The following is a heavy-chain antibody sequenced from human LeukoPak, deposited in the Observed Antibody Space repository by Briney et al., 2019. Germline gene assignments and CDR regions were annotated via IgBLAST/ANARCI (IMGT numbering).Heavy chain of an antibody. CDR2: ISGSGGST. CDR1: EFTFSSYA. J-gene: IGHJ4*02. V-gene: IGHV3-23*01. Sequence: GGSLRLSCAASEFTFSSYAISWVRQAPGKGLEWVSAISGSGGSTYYADSVKGRFTISRDNSKNTLYLQMNSLRAEDTAVYYCAKDRIAAADYFDYWGQGALVTVSS. CDR3: AKDRIAAADYFDY. D-gene: IGHD6-13*01.